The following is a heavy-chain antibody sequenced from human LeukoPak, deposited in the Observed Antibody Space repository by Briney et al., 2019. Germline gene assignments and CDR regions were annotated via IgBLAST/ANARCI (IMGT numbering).Heavy chain of an antibody. CDR3: ARDPTTVTTIFDS. Sequence: SSETLSLTCTVSGGSISSYYWSWIRRPPGKGLEWIGYIYYSGSTNYNPSLKSRVSMSGDTSKNQVSLKLRSVTAADTAVYYCARDPTTVTTIFDSWGQGTLVTVSS. V-gene: IGHV4-59*12. D-gene: IGHD4-17*01. CDR1: GGSISSYY. J-gene: IGHJ4*02. CDR2: IYYSGST.